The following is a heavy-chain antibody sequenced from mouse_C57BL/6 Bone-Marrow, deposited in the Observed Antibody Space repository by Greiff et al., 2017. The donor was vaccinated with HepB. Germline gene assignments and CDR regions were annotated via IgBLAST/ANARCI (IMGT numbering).Heavy chain of an antibody. CDR2: IYPRSGNT. CDR3: AREGPIYYYGSSWYFDV. CDR1: GYTFTSYG. V-gene: IGHV1-81*01. D-gene: IGHD1-1*01. J-gene: IGHJ1*03. Sequence: VQLQQSGAELARPGASVKLSCKASGYTFTSYGISWVKQSTGQGLEWIGEIYPRSGNTYYNEKFKGKATLTADKSSSTAYMELRSLTSEDSAVYFCAREGPIYYYGSSWYFDVWGTGTTVTVSS.